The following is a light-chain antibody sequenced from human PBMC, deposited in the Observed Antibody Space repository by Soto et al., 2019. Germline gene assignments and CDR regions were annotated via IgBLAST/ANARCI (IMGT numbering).Light chain of an antibody. CDR2: AAS. Sequence: DFQMTQSPSSLSASAGDRVTITCRASQGSSNYLAWYQQRPWKVPKLLIYAASTLQSGVPSRFSGSGSGTDFTLTISSLQPEDVATYSCQNYDSAPFTFGPGTKVYIK. V-gene: IGKV1-27*01. CDR3: QNYDSAPFT. J-gene: IGKJ3*01. CDR1: QGSSNY.